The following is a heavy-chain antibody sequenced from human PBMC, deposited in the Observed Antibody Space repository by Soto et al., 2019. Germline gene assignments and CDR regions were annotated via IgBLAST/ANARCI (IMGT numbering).Heavy chain of an antibody. Sequence: QVQLVQSGGEVKKPGASVKVSCKASGYSFTSFGVNWVRQAPGQGLEWMGWVNAYNGNTNYAQKFQGRVTLTADTSTSTACMEVVCLRSDDRAVYYCATGAGCVAAHVIWCQGTLVTVAS. D-gene: IGHD6-25*01. CDR2: VNAYNGNT. CDR1: GYSFTSFG. J-gene: IGHJ4*02. CDR3: ATGAGCVAAHVI. V-gene: IGHV1-18*01.